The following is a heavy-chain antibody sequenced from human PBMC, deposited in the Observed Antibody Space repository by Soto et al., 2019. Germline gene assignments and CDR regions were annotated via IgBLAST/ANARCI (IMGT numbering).Heavy chain of an antibody. V-gene: IGHV3-23*01. J-gene: IGHJ4*02. Sequence: FTFSSYAVSWVRQAPGKGPEWISSISGSGSTIYYADSVKGRFTISRDNSKNTLYLQMSSLRAEDTAVYYCAKVFYYYDSSGYYYFDYWGQGTLVTVSS. CDR3: AKVFYYYDSSGYYYFDY. CDR1: FTFSSYA. D-gene: IGHD3-22*01. CDR2: ISGSGSTI.